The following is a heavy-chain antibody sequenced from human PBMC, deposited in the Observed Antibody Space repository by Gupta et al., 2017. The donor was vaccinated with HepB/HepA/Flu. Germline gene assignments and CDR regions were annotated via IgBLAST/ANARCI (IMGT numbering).Heavy chain of an antibody. D-gene: IGHD2-8*01. CDR1: GYSFTNYW. CDR2: IYPDNSDT. J-gene: IGHJ5*02. CDR3: AIAYCINGVCRQGFDP. Sequence: GESLKISCKASGYSFTNYWIGWVRQMPGKGLEWMGIIYPDNSDTRYSPSFHGQVTISADRSITTAYLQWSSLKASDTAIYYCAIAYCINGVCRQGFDPWGQGTPVTVSS. V-gene: IGHV5-51*03.